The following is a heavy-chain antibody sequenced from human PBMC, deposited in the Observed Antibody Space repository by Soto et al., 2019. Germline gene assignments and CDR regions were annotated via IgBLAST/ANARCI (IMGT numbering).Heavy chain of an antibody. Sequence: GGSLRLSCAASGFTFRNYGMNWGRQAPWEGMERVSYIGLGRRTKYYADSVEGRFTISRDNAKNSLNLQKNSLRAEETAVYFCARDQLYYYVSVVRPLYGLDIWGQENMVTVSS. J-gene: IGHJ3*02. CDR3: ARDQLYYYVSVVRPLYGLDI. V-gene: IGHV3-48*01. D-gene: IGHD3-10*02. CDR1: GFTFRNYG. CDR2: IGLGRRTK.